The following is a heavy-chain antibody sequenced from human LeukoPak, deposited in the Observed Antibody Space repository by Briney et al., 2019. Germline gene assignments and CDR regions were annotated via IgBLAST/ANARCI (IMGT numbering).Heavy chain of an antibody. CDR2: IYHSGST. CDR3: ASGGW. V-gene: IGHV4-4*02. J-gene: IGHJ4*02. CDR1: GVSISSTNW. Sequence: SETLSLTCAVSGVSISSTNWWTWVRQPPGKGLEWIGEIYHSGSTNYNPSLESRVTMSVDKSKNQFSLKLNSVTAADTAVYYCASGGWWGQGTLVTVSS. D-gene: IGHD2-15*01.